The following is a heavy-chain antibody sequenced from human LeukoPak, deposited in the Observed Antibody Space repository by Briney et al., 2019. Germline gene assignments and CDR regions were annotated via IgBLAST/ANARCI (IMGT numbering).Heavy chain of an antibody. CDR3: ARDPWSTLFFDY. Sequence: PSETLSLTCTVSGGSISSSSYYWGWIRQPPGKGLEWIGSIYYSGSTYYNPSLKSRVTISVDTSKSQFSLKLSSVTAADTAVYYCARDPWSTLFFDYWGQGTLVTVSS. CDR1: GGSISSSSYY. V-gene: IGHV4-39*07. D-gene: IGHD2-15*01. J-gene: IGHJ4*02. CDR2: IYYSGST.